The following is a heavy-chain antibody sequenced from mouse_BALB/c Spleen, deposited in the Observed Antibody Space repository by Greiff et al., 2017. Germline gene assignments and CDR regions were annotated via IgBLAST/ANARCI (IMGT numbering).Heavy chain of an antibody. J-gene: IGHJ2*01. Sequence: VKVVESGAELARPGASVKMSCKASGYTFTSYTMHWVKQRPGQGLEWIGYINPSSGYTNYNQKFKDKATLTADKSSSTAYMQLSSLTSEDSAVYYCASEDYRYDGGLDYWGQGTTLTVSS. V-gene: IGHV1-4*01. CDR2: INPSSGYT. CDR1: GYTFTSYT. D-gene: IGHD2-14*01. CDR3: ASEDYRYDGGLDY.